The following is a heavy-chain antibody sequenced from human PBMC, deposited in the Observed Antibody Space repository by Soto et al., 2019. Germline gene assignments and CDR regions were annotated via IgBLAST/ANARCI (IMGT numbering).Heavy chain of an antibody. Sequence: QVQLVESGGGVVQPGRSLRLSCAASGFTFVSYALHWVRQAPGKGLEWVASISYDGSNKYYADSVKGRFTISRDSFKNTLYLQMNSLRPEDTALYYCARDSYYYASGRSVDLDYWGQGALVTVTS. D-gene: IGHD3-10*01. J-gene: IGHJ4*02. CDR2: ISYDGSNK. CDR3: ARDSYYYASGRSVDLDY. CDR1: GFTFVSYA. V-gene: IGHV3-30-3*01.